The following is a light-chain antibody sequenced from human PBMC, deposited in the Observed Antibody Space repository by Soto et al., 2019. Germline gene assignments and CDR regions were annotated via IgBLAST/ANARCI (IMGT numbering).Light chain of an antibody. CDR3: AHILTAQST. V-gene: IGKV1-39*01. J-gene: IGKJ1*01. CDR1: GNIKNY. CDR2: GAS. Sequence: DIHVTQSPSSLPASLGDRVTITRRASGNIKNYLTWYQQKPGNAPKLLIYGASTLKTGVPSRCSSSGSGTDFTFTIGGLQPEDYATYFCAHILTAQSTFGHVTRVDLK.